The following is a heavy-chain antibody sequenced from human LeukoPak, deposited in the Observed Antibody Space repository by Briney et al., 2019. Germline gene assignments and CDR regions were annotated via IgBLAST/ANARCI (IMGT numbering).Heavy chain of an antibody. V-gene: IGHV3-21*04. J-gene: IGHJ4*02. Sequence: GGSLRLSCAASGFSFGSYSMNWIRQAPGKGLEWVSSISSSSTYIYHAVSVKGRFTISRDNAKNSLYLQMNSLRAEDTAVYYCARDRRYYDSPYYFDYWGQGTLVTVSS. CDR3: ARDRRYYDSPYYFDY. CDR2: ISSSSTYI. D-gene: IGHD3-22*01. CDR1: GFSFGSYS.